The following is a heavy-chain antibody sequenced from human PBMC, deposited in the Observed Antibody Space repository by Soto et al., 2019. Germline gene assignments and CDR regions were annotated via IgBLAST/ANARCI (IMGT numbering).Heavy chain of an antibody. CDR2: IKQDGSEK. Sequence: EVQLVESGGGLVQPGGSLRLSCAASGFTFSNYWMTWVRQAPGKGLEWVANIKQDGSEKYYLDSVKGQFTVSRDNAKSSLELHMSSLRAEDTAVYYCAREGRGVRGNWYFDLWGRGTLVTVSS. CDR3: AREGRGVRGNWYFDL. J-gene: IGHJ2*01. CDR1: GFTFSNYW. D-gene: IGHD3-10*01. V-gene: IGHV3-7*03.